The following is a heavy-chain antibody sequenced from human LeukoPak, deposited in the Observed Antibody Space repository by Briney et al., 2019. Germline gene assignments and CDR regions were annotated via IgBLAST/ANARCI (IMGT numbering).Heavy chain of an antibody. CDR3: AKDIWPSNYYYAVDV. CDR1: GFTSSSYG. D-gene: IGHD2-21*01. V-gene: IGHV3-30*18. Sequence: GGSLRLSCAASGFTSSSYGMHWVRQAPGKGLEWVAVISYDGSNKYYADSVKGRFTISRDNSKRTLYLQMNSLRAEDTAVYYCAKDIWPSNYYYAVDVWGQGTTVTVSS. CDR2: ISYDGSNK. J-gene: IGHJ6*02.